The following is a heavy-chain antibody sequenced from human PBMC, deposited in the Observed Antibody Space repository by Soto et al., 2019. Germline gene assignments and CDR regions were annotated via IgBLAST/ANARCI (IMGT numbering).Heavy chain of an antibody. D-gene: IGHD2-8*01. CDR3: ARPLYPGYCTDGVCYSYDY. J-gene: IGHJ4*02. CDR2: IFPADSEI. CDR1: GYTFTAYW. Sequence: GHSLKISCQSFGYTFTAYWIAWVRQMPGKGLEWMGIIFPADSEIRYSPSFRGHVTISADKSISTAYLQWSSLEASDTAMYYCARPLYPGYCTDGVCYSYDYWGQGTPVTVSS. V-gene: IGHV5-51*01.